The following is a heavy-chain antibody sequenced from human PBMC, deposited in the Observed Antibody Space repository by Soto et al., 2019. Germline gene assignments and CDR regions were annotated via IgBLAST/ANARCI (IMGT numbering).Heavy chain of an antibody. Sequence: SVKVSCKASGGTFSSYAISWVRQAPGQGLEWMGGIIPIFGTANYAQKFQGRVTITADESTSTAYMELSSLRSEDTAVYYCARYYYDSSGYYDFDYWGQGTLVTVSS. CDR3: ARYYYDSSGYYDFDY. J-gene: IGHJ4*02. CDR1: GGTFSSYA. D-gene: IGHD3-22*01. V-gene: IGHV1-69*13. CDR2: IIPIFGTA.